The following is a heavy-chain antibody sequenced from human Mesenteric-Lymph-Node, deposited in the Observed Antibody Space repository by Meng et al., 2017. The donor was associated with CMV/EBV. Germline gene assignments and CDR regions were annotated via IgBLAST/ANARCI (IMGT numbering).Heavy chain of an antibody. Sequence: QQWPARLLNPSETLSLTSSGYGGSFSGYNWGWIRQPPGKGLEWIGEINHSGSTNYNPSLKSRVTISVDTSKNQFSLKLSSVTAADTAVYYCARHQRWLKSEGGFNYWGQGTLVTVSS. J-gene: IGHJ4*02. V-gene: IGHV4-34*01. CDR3: ARHQRWLKSEGGFNY. CDR1: GGSFSGYN. D-gene: IGHD4-23*01. CDR2: INHSGST.